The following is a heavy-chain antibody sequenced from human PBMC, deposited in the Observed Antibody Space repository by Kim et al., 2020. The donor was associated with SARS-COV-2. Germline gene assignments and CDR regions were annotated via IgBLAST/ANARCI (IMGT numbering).Heavy chain of an antibody. V-gene: IGHV4-39*01. CDR2: IYYSGST. D-gene: IGHD4-17*01. Sequence: SETLSLTCTVSGGSISSSSYYWGWIRQPPGKGLEWIGSIYYSGSTYYNPSLKSRVTISVDTSKNQFSLKLSSVTAADTAEDYCATTTVTKLALDPYFDL. J-gene: IGHJ2*01. CDR1: GGSISSSSYY. CDR3: ATTTVTKLALDPYFDL.